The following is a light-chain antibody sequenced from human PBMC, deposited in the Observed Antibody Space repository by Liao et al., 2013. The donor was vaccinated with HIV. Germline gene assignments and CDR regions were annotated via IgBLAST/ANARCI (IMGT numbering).Light chain of an antibody. Sequence: SYELTQPPSVSVSPGQTASIPCSGDKLGDKYACWYQQKPGQSPVLVIYYDSDRPSGIPERFSGSNSGNTATLTISRVEAGDEADYYCQVWDSSSDRVFGGGTKLTVL. CDR3: QVWDSSSDRV. CDR1: KLGDKY. J-gene: IGLJ3*02. CDR2: YDS. V-gene: IGLV3-1*01.